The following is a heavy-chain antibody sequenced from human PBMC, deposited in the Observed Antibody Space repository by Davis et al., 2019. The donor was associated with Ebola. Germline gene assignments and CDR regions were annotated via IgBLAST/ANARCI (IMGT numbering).Heavy chain of an antibody. CDR3: ARRGDSGRYWGLDY. J-gene: IGHJ4*02. CDR2: IYPDDSDT. Sequence: GESLKISCKVTGENLSNYWIGWVRQMPGKGLEYMGIIYPDDSDTTYSPPFQGQVTISVDKSISTAYLQWSSLKASDTAMYYCARRGDSGRYWGLDYWGQGTLVTVSS. V-gene: IGHV5-51*01. CDR1: GENLSNYW. D-gene: IGHD1-26*01.